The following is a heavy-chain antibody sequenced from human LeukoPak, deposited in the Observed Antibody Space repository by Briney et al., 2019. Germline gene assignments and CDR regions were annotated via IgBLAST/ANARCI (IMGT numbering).Heavy chain of an antibody. D-gene: IGHD3-22*01. J-gene: IGHJ4*02. CDR3: ARVTGYMIEDYFDY. CDR2: IYYSGST. Sequence: SETLSLTCTVSGGSISSYYWSWIRQPPGKGLEWIGYIYYSGSTNYNPSLKSRVTVSVDTSKNQFSLRLSSVTAADTAVYYCARVTGYMIEDYFDYWGQGTLVTVSS. CDR1: GGSISSYY. V-gene: IGHV4-59*01.